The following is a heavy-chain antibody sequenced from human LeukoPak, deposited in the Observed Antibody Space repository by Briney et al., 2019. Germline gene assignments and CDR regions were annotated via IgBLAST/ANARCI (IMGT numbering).Heavy chain of an antibody. Sequence: ASVKVSCKASGYTFTSYGISWVRQAPGQGLEWMGWISAYNGHTNYAQKLQGRVTMTTDTSTSTAYMELRSLRSDDTAVYYCASSPYYYDSSGPYYYYMDVWGKGTTVTVSS. J-gene: IGHJ6*03. CDR3: ASSPYYYDSSGPYYYYMDV. CDR1: GYTFTSYG. D-gene: IGHD3-22*01. CDR2: ISAYNGHT. V-gene: IGHV1-18*01.